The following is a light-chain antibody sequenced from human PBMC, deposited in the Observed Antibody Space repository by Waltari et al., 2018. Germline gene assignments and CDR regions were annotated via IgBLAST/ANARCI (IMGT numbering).Light chain of an antibody. CDR2: WAS. CDR3: QQYYVTPLT. J-gene: IGKJ4*01. Sequence: DIVMTQSPDSLAVPLGERATISCKSSQSVLYNSNNYNYLAWFQQKPGQPPKLLIYWASTRESGVPDRVSGSGSGTDFTLTITSLQAEDVAVYYCQQYYVTPLTFGGGTKVEVK. CDR1: QSVLYNSNNYNY. V-gene: IGKV4-1*01.